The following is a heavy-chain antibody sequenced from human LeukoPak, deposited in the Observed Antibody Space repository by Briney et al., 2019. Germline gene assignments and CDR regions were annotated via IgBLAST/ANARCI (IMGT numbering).Heavy chain of an antibody. CDR3: ARGGYDNSDSYPFHYYYSMDV. J-gene: IGHJ6*02. V-gene: IGHV1-69*06. CDR2: IIPIFRTT. CDR1: AGTSSSSA. D-gene: IGHD3-22*01. Sequence: SVEVSCKASAGTSSSSAISWVRQAPGQGLEWMGGIIPIFRTTDYAQRFQGGVTIIADKSTSTAYMELSSLTFEDTAVYYCARGGYDNSDSYPFHYYYSMDVWGQGTTVIVSS.